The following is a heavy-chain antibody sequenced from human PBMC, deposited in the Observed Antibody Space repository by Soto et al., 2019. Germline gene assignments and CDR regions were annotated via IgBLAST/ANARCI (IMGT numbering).Heavy chain of an antibody. V-gene: IGHV3-53*01. J-gene: IGHJ4*02. CDR3: AKDGRGSGSHYNSFGY. CDR1: GFTVGNNY. CDR2: IYSTGTT. Sequence: EVQLVESGGGLIQPGGSLKLSCAASGFTVGNNYMSWVRQAPGKGLEWVSLIYSTGTTKYADSVKGLFTVSRDKAKNTPYLQMTSLRAKDTAVYYCAKDGRGSGSHYNSFGYWGQGTLVTVSS. D-gene: IGHD3-10*01.